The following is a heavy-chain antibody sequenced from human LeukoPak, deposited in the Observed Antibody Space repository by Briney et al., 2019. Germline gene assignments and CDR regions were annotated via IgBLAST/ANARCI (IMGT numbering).Heavy chain of an antibody. CDR3: ASTYYYGVWFDP. CDR1: GFTFSSYW. D-gene: IGHD3-22*01. Sequence: GGSLRLSCAASGFTFSSYWMTWVRQAPGKGLEWVANIKQDGSGKYYVDSVKGRFTISRDNAENSLYLQMNGLRVEDTAVYYCASTYYYGVWFDPWGQGTLVTVSS. V-gene: IGHV3-7*01. CDR2: IKQDGSGK. J-gene: IGHJ5*02.